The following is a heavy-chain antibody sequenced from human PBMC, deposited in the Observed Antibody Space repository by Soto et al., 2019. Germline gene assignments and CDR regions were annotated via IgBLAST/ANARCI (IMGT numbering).Heavy chain of an antibody. V-gene: IGHV4-39*01. CDR3: ATPTEYSSSGPNSYYYYGMDV. D-gene: IGHD6-6*01. CDR1: GGSISSSSYY. Sequence: SETLSLTCTVSGGSISSSSYYWGWIRQPPGKGLEWIGSIYYSGSTYYNPSLKSRVTISVDTSKNQFSLKLSPVTAADTAVYYCATPTEYSSSGPNSYYYYGMDVWGQGTTVTVSS. J-gene: IGHJ6*02. CDR2: IYYSGST.